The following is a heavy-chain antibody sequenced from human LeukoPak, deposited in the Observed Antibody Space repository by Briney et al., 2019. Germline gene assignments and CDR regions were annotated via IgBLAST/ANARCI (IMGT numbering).Heavy chain of an antibody. CDR2: ISWNSGSI. Sequence: PGGSLRLSCAASGFTFDDYAMHWVRHAPGKGLEWVSGISWNSGSIGYADSVKGRFTISRDNAKNSLYLQMNSLRAEDTALYYCAKDTGPLLYGSGSNGWFDPWGQGTLVTVSS. V-gene: IGHV3-9*01. J-gene: IGHJ5*02. D-gene: IGHD3-10*01. CDR3: AKDTGPLLYGSGSNGWFDP. CDR1: GFTFDDYA.